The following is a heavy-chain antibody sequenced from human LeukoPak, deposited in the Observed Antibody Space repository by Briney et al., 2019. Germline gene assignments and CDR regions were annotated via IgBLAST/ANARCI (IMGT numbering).Heavy chain of an antibody. CDR1: GFTFSSYG. V-gene: IGHV3-21*01. CDR2: ISCSSAYL. J-gene: IGHJ4*02. Sequence: GGSLRLSCAASGFTFSSYGLNWVRQARGKGLEWVSSISCSSAYLYYADSVKGRFTISRDHSKNSLYLQMNSLRAEDTAVYYCAGDGRELDTAMELDYGGQATPATVSS. CDR3: AGDGRELDTAMELDY. D-gene: IGHD5-18*01.